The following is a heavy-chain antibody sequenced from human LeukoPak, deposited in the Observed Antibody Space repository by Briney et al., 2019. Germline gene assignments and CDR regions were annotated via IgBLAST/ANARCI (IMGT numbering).Heavy chain of an antibody. J-gene: IGHJ4*02. Sequence: GRCLRLSCVPSGFTFSNYVMHWVRPAPGRGLECVGVISNDGSDKYYAASVKGRFTISRDNSKNTLSRKRKSLKAEDTAGYYGARDGGYSGGWTYGAGDYWGQGNLVTASS. CDR2: ISNDGSDK. V-gene: IGHV3-30*04. D-gene: IGHD6-19*01. CDR1: GFTFSNYV. CDR3: ARDGGYSGGWTYGAGDY.